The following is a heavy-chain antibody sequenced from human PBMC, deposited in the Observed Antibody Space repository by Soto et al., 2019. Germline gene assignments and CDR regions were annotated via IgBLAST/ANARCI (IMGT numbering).Heavy chain of an antibody. Sequence: QVQLVQSGAEVKKPGASVKVSCKASGYTFTGYYMHWVRQAPGQGLEWMGWINPNSGGTNYAQKFQGRVTMTRDTSISTAYMELSRLRSDDTAVYYCARDYCSSGSCQSEYFQHWGQGTLVTVSS. V-gene: IGHV1-2*02. CDR2: INPNSGGT. CDR3: ARDYCSSGSCQSEYFQH. J-gene: IGHJ1*01. CDR1: GYTFTGYY. D-gene: IGHD2-15*01.